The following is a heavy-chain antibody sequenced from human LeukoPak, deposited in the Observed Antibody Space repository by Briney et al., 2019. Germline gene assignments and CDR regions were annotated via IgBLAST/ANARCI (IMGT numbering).Heavy chain of an antibody. V-gene: IGHV3-30*02. J-gene: IGHJ4*02. CDR1: GFTFSSYG. CDR2: IRYDGSNK. D-gene: IGHD5-18*01. CDR3: AKDQGGIQLGEFDY. Sequence: PGGSLRLSCAASGFTFSSYGMHWVRQAPGKGLEWVAFIRYDGSNKYYADSVKGRSTIYRDNSKNTLYLQMNSLRGEDTAVYYCAKDQGGIQLGEFDYWGQGTLVTVSS.